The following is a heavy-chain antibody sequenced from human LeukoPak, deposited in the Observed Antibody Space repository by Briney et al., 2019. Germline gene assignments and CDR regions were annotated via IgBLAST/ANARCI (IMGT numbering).Heavy chain of an antibody. Sequence: SETLSLTCTVSGGSISSSSYYWGWIRQPPGKGLEWIGSIYYGGSTYYNPSLKSRVTISVDTSKNQFSLNLGSVTAADTAVYYCAKYFGDYGPSYYYYYMDVWGKGTTVTVSS. CDR2: IYYGGST. CDR3: AKYFGDYGPSYYYYYMDV. D-gene: IGHD4-17*01. CDR1: GGSISSSSYY. J-gene: IGHJ6*03. V-gene: IGHV4-39*07.